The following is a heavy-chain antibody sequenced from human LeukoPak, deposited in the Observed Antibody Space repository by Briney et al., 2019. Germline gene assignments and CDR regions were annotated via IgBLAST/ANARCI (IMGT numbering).Heavy chain of an antibody. CDR2: MFYSGST. V-gene: IGHV4-39*01. D-gene: IGHD6-19*01. CDR3: ARQSAPRYTSGWYANLYFDY. J-gene: IGHJ4*02. CDR1: GGSFSGYY. Sequence: KPSQTLSLTCAVYGGSFSGYYWGWVRQPPGKGLEWIGSMFYSGSTYYKPTLNSRVTISVDTSKNQFSLKLGSVTAADTAVYLCARQSAPRYTSGWYANLYFDYWGQGTLVTVSS.